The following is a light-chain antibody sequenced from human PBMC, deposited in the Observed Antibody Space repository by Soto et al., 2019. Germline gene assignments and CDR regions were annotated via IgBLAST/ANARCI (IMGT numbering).Light chain of an antibody. CDR2: EAN. CDR1: SSNIGSDF. J-gene: IGLJ2*01. V-gene: IGLV1-51*02. Sequence: QSVLTQPPSVSAAPGQKVTISRSGSSSNIGSDFVSWYQQLPGTAPKLLIDEANKRPSGIPDRFSGSKSGTSATLGITGLQTGDEADYYCGAWDTSLSGGVFGGGTKLTVL. CDR3: GAWDTSLSGGV.